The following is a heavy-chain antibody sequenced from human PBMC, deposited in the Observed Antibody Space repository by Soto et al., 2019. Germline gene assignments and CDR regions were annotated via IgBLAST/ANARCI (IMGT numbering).Heavy chain of an antibody. J-gene: IGHJ4*02. D-gene: IGHD6-19*01. CDR2: IVPLFGTL. V-gene: IGHV1-69*14. CDR1: GDTFTKYA. Sequence: QVQLLQSGAEVKKPASSMKVSCKIVGDTFTKYAISWLRQAPGQGLAWMGGIVPLFGTLSYSQRFQARVTITADKSTNTSYMELRGLTPGDAAVYYCAAVASGSTRYYFDYWGQGTLLTVSS. CDR3: AAVASGSTRYYFDY.